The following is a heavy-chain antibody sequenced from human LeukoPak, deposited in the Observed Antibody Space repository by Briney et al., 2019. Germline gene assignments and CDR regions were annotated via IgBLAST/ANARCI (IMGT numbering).Heavy chain of an antibody. CDR1: GVTFDDYA. CDR3: AKESVYYGMDV. Sequence: PGGCLRLSCAASGVTFDDYAMHGGCQGPGRGLEWVSLISGDGGSTYYADSVKGRFTISRDNSKNSLYLQMNSLRTEDPALYYCAKESVYYGMDVWGQGTTVTVSS. J-gene: IGHJ6*02. CDR2: ISGDGGST. D-gene: IGHD5/OR15-5a*01. V-gene: IGHV3-43*02.